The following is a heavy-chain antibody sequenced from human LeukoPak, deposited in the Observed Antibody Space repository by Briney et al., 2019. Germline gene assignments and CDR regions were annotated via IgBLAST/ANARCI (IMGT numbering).Heavy chain of an antibody. CDR1: GYTFTSYD. J-gene: IGHJ3*02. CDR3: ARGYGGFDAFDI. CDR2: MNPNSGNT. Sequence: ASVKVFCKASGYTFTSYDINWARQATGQGLEWMGWMNPNSGNTGYAQKFQGRVTMTRNTSISTAYMELSSLRSEDTAVYYCARGYGGFDAFDIWGQGTMVTVSS. D-gene: IGHD4-23*01. V-gene: IGHV1-8*01.